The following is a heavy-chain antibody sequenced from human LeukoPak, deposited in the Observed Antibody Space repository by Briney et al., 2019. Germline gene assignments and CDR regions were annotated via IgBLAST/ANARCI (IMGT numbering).Heavy chain of an antibody. CDR1: GGSISSSNW. V-gene: IGHV4-4*02. J-gene: IGHJ6*02. D-gene: IGHD3-10*01. CDR2: IYHSGST. CDR3: ARSYYYGSGSYGMDV. Sequence: SGTLSLTCAVSGGSISSSNWWSWVRQPPGKGLEWIGEIYHSGSTNYNPSLKSRVTISVDKSKNQFSLKLSSVTAADTAVYYCARSYYYGSGSYGMDVWGQGTTVTVSS.